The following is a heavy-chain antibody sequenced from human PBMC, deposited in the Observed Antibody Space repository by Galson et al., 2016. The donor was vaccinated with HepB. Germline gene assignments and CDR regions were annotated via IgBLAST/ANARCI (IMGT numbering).Heavy chain of an antibody. V-gene: IGHV3-53*01. CDR3: SKDPFQSWGS. CDR2: IYPGGDT. CDR1: GFTVNTDY. J-gene: IGHJ5*02. D-gene: IGHD3-16*01. Sequence: SLRLSCAAPGFTVNTDYISIVRQAPGKGLEWLSVIYPGGDTYYTDSVRGRFIVSTDAAKKTLFFQMNSLRAEDTAVYYCSKDPFQSWGSWSLGTLVTVSS.